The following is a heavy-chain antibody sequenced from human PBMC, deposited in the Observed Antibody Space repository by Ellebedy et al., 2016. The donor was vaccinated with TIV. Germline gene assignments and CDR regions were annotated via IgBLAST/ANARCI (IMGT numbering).Heavy chain of an antibody. V-gene: IGHV4-59*01. J-gene: IGHJ4*02. Sequence: ESLKISXTVSGGSISSYYWSWIRQTPGKGLEWIGSISYYGNTNYNPSLKSRVTISVDTSKNQFSLNLSSVTAADTAVYFCARSYTWNDLFDYWGQGTLVTVSS. CDR2: ISYYGNT. CDR3: ARSYTWNDLFDY. D-gene: IGHD1-20*01. CDR1: GGSISSYY.